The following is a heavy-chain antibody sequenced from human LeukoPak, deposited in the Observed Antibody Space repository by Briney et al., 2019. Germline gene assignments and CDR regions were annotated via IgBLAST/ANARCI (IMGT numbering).Heavy chain of an antibody. CDR3: ARELRYFDWLLPDY. CDR1: GGSISSYY. J-gene: IGHJ4*02. CDR2: IYYSGST. D-gene: IGHD3-9*01. Sequence: SETLSLTCTVSGGSISSYYWSWIRQAPGKGLEWIGYIYYSGSTNYNPSLKSRVTISVDTSKNQFSLKLSSVTAADTAVYYCARELRYFDWLLPDYWGQGTLVTVSS. V-gene: IGHV4-59*01.